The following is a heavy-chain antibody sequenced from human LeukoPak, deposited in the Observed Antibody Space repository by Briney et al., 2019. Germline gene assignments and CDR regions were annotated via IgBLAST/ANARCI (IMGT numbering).Heavy chain of an antibody. CDR2: ISTSSSTI. CDR3: AKSGYNRFDY. Sequence: GGSLRLSCAASGFTFTSHSFNWVRQAPGKGLEWVSYISTSSSTIYYTDSVRGRFTISRDNAKNSLYLQMNSLRAEDTAVYYCAKSGYNRFDYWGQGTLVTVSS. CDR1: GFTFTSHS. D-gene: IGHD5-24*01. J-gene: IGHJ4*02. V-gene: IGHV3-48*01.